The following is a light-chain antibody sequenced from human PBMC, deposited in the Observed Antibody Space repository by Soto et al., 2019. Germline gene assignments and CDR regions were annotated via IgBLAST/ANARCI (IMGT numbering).Light chain of an antibody. CDR1: QSVLYSSNNKNY. J-gene: IGKJ1*01. CDR2: WAS. CDR3: QQYYSPWT. V-gene: IGKV4-1*01. Sequence: DIVMTQSPDSLAVSLGERATINCKSSQSVLYSSNNKNYLAWYQQKPGQPPKLLIYWASTRESGVPDRFSGSGSGTDFTLTISSLQAEDVAVYYCQQYYSPWTFGHGTKVELK.